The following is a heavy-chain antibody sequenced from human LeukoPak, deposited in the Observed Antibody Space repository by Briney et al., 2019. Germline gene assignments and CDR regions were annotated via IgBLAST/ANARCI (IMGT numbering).Heavy chain of an antibody. V-gene: IGHV4-59*01. Sequence: PSETLSLTCTVSGGSISSYYWSWIRQPPGKGLEWIGYIYYSGSTNYNPSLKSRVTISVDTSKNQSSLKLSSVTAADTALYYCARAGGGNSADAFDIWGQGTMVTVSS. CDR3: ARAGGGNSADAFDI. D-gene: IGHD4-23*01. J-gene: IGHJ3*02. CDR1: GGSISSYY. CDR2: IYYSGST.